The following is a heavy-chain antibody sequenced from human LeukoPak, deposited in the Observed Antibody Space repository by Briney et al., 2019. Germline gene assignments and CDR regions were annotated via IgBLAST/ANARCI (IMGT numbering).Heavy chain of an antibody. CDR2: ISAYNGNT. D-gene: IGHD6-13*01. Sequence: ASVKVSCKASGYTFTSYGISWVRQAPGQGLEWMGWISAYNGNTNYAQKLQGRVTMTTDTSTSTAYMELRSLRSDDTAVYYCARDHSSSWPYNWFDPWGQGTLVTVSS. J-gene: IGHJ5*02. CDR1: GYTFTSYG. V-gene: IGHV1-18*01. CDR3: ARDHSSSWPYNWFDP.